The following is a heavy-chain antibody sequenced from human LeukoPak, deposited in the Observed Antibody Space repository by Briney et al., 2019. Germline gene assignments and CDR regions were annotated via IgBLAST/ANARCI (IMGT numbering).Heavy chain of an antibody. V-gene: IGHV1-18*01. J-gene: IGHJ4*02. CDR1: GFTFTSYG. CDR2: ISAYNGNT. D-gene: IGHD1-26*01. CDR3: ARVPIVGAPEAY. Sequence: GGSLRLSCAASGFTFTSYGISWVRQAPGQGLEWMGWISAYNGNTNYAQKLQGRVTMTTDTSTSTAYMELRSLRSDDTAVYYCARVPIVGAPEAYWGQGTLVTVSS.